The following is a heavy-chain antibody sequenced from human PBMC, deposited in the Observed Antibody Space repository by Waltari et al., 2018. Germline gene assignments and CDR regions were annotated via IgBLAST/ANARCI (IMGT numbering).Heavy chain of an antibody. Sequence: QLQLQESGPGLVKPSETLSLTCTVSDDSINRANYYRGWIRQPPGKGLGWIGSIYYTGTTSYNPSLKRRVTISLDTDKNQFSLDLNSVTAADTAVYYCARSLHVFRAAAGLFHYWGQGALVIVSS. V-gene: IGHV4-39*01. D-gene: IGHD6-13*01. J-gene: IGHJ4*02. CDR3: ARSLHVFRAAAGLFHY. CDR1: DDSINRANYY. CDR2: IYYTGTT.